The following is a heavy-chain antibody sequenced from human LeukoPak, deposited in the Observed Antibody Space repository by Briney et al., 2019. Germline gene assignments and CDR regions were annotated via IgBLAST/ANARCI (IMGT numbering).Heavy chain of an antibody. J-gene: IGHJ3*02. V-gene: IGHV4-39*07. D-gene: IGHD5-24*01. CDR3: ARGDGYKKHAFDI. CDR1: GGSISSSSYY. Sequence: PSETLSPTCTVSGGSISSSSYYWGWIRQPPGKGLEWIGSIYYSGSTYYNPSLKSRVTISVDTSKNQFSLKLSSVTAADTAVYYCARGDGYKKHAFDIWGQGTMVTVSS. CDR2: IYYSGST.